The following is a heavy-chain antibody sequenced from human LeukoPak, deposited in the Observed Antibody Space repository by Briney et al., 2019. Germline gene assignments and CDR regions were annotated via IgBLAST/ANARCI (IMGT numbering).Heavy chain of an antibody. CDR3: ARGPRYYDSSGYYYDWFDP. V-gene: IGHV4-34*01. CDR2: INHSRST. D-gene: IGHD3-22*01. CDR1: GGSFSGYY. Sequence: SETLSLTCAVYGGSFSGYYWSWIRQPPGKALEWLGEINHSRSTNYNPSLKSRVTISVDTSKNQFSLKLSSVTAADTAVYYCARGPRYYDSSGYYYDWFDPWGQGTLVTVSS. J-gene: IGHJ5*02.